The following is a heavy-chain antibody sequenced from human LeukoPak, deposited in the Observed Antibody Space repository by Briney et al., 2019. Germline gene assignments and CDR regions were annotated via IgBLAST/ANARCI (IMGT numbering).Heavy chain of an antibody. CDR2: IYTSGST. CDR3: ARDVRLLHHFDY. J-gene: IGHJ4*02. Sequence: SETLSLTCTVSGGSISSGSYYWSWIRQPAGKGLEWIGRIYTSGSTNYNPSLKSRVTISVDTSKNQFSLKLSSVTAADTAVYYCARDVRLLHHFDYWGQGTLVTVSS. CDR1: GGSISSGSYY. D-gene: IGHD3-22*01. V-gene: IGHV4-61*02.